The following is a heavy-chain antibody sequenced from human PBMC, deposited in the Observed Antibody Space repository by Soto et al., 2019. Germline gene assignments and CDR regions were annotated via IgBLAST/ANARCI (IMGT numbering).Heavy chain of an antibody. J-gene: IGHJ6*03. Sequence: VSVKVSCKASGYTFTSYGISWVRQAPGQGLEWMGWISAYNGNTNYAQKLQGRVTMTTDTSTSTAYMELRSPRSDDTAVYYCARDRVVVVPAAIYYYYYYMDVWGKGTTVTVSS. D-gene: IGHD2-2*01. CDR3: ARDRVVVVPAAIYYYYYYMDV. CDR1: GYTFTSYG. V-gene: IGHV1-18*01. CDR2: ISAYNGNT.